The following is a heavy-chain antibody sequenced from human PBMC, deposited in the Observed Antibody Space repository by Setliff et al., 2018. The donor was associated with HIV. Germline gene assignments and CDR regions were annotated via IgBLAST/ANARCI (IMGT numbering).Heavy chain of an antibody. J-gene: IGHJ4*02. V-gene: IGHV4-61*01. Sequence: SETLSLTFSVSGGSVGSGSYYWSWIRQSPGKGLEWLGYIYYSGSTTYHPSLRRRVTISIDTSKNQFSLNLRSVTAADTAVYYCARDPPGYGDSKDYWGQGKLVTVTS. CDR2: IYYSGST. D-gene: IGHD4-17*01. CDR3: ARDPPGYGDSKDY. CDR1: GGSVGSGSYY.